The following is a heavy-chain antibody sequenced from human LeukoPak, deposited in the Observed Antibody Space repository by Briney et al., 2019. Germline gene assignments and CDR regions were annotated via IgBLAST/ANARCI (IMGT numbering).Heavy chain of an antibody. D-gene: IGHD5-18*01. CDR2: ISWNSGNI. V-gene: IGHV3-9*03. J-gene: IGHJ4*02. CDR1: GFIFDDYA. CDR3: AKGLRSDTTMVIDY. Sequence: GGSLRLSCAASGFIFDDYAMYWVRQAPVKGLEWVSGISWNSGNIDYADSVKGRFTISRDNAKNSLYLQMNSLRAEDMALYYCAKGLRSDTTMVIDYWGQGTLVTVSS.